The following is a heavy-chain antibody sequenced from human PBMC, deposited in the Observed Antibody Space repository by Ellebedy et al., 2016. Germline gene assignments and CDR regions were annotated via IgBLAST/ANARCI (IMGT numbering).Heavy chain of an antibody. J-gene: IGHJ4*02. Sequence: SETLSLXCAVYGGSFSGHFWSWIRQPPGKGLEWIGEINRSGFTNYTPSLKSRATISVDSSKNQFSLRLSSVTAADTAVYYCARGRRSDSWGQGTLVTVSS. D-gene: IGHD1-14*01. CDR1: GGSFSGHF. V-gene: IGHV4-34*01. CDR3: ARGRRSDS. CDR2: INRSGFT.